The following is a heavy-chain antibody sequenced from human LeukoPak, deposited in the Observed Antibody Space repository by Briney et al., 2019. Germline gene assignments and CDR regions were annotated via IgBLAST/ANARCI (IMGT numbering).Heavy chain of an antibody. Sequence: SQTLSLTCAISGDSVSSNGVAWDWIRQSPSRGLWWLGRTYYRSRWYDDYAVSVTSRITISPETSHNQFALALTSVIPQGTTVQYCAGDGYNYFDYWGQGTVVSVPS. D-gene: IGHD5-24*01. V-gene: IGHV6-1*01. CDR1: GDSVSSNGVA. CDR3: AGDGYNYFDY. J-gene: IGHJ4*02. CDR2: TYYRSRWYD.